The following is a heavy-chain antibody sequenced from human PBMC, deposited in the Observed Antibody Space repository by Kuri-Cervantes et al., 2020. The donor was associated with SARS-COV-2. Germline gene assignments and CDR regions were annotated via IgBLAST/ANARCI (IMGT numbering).Heavy chain of an antibody. CDR1: GFTFSSYS. CDR3: ARDRRALGLGDILTGYYPHWYFDL. Sequence: GESLKISCAASGFTFSSYSMNWVRQAPGKGLEWVSSISSSSSYIYYADSVKGRFTISRDNAKNSLYLQMNSLRAEDTAVYYCARDRRALGLGDILTGYYPHWYFDLWGRGTLVTDSS. CDR2: ISSSSSYI. J-gene: IGHJ2*01. V-gene: IGHV3-21*01. D-gene: IGHD3-9*01.